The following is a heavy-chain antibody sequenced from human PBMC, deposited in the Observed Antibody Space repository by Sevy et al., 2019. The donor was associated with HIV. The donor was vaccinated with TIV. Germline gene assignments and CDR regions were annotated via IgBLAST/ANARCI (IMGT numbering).Heavy chain of an antibody. CDR2: ISYDGSNK. CDR1: GFTFSSYA. Sequence: GGSLRLSCAASGFTFSSYAMHWVRQDPGKRLEGVAVISYDGSNKYYADSVKGRFTISRDNSKNTLYLQMNSLRAEDTVVYYCARVGYCSGGSCYDIGYYYGMDVWGQGTTVTVSS. CDR3: ARVGYCSGGSCYDIGYYYGMDV. V-gene: IGHV3-30-3*01. J-gene: IGHJ6*02. D-gene: IGHD2-15*01.